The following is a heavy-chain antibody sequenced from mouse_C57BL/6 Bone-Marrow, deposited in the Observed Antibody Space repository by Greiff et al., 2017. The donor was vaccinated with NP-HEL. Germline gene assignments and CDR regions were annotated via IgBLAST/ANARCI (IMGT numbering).Heavy chain of an antibody. J-gene: IGHJ2*01. CDR3: ARNLPYYYGSSYFDY. Sequence: VQLVESGPGLVQPSQSLSIACTVSGFSLTSYGVHWVRQSPGKGLEWLGGIWSGGSTDYNAAFISRLSISKDNSKSQVFFKMNSLQADDTAIYYCARNLPYYYGSSYFDYWGQGTTLTVSS. CDR1: GFSLTSYG. V-gene: IGHV2-2*01. CDR2: IWSGGST. D-gene: IGHD1-1*01.